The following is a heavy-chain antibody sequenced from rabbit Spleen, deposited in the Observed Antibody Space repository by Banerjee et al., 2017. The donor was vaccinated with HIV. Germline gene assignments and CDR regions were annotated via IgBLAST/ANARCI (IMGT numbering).Heavy chain of an antibody. Sequence: QEQLEESGGGLVKPEGSLTLTCKASGVSFSDKDVMCWVRQAPGKGLEWIACINAVTGKAVYESWAIGRYPFSKTSSTSVTLQMTSLTAADTATYFCARGVPNWGYPLNLWGPGTLVTVS. V-gene: IGHV1S45*01. CDR2: INAVTGKA. D-gene: IGHD3-1*01. CDR3: ARGVPNWGYPLNL. CDR1: GVSFSDKDV. J-gene: IGHJ6*01.